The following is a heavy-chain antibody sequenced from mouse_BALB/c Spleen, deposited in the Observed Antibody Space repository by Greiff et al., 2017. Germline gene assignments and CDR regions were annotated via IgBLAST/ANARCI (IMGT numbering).Heavy chain of an antibody. Sequence: VQLQQSGAELVKPGASVKLSCTASGFNIKDTYMHWVKQRPEQGLEWIGRLDPANGNTKYDPKFQGKATITADTSSNTAYLQLSSLTSEDTAVYYCARTTVLATDYWGQGTTRTVAA. CDR1: GFNIKDTY. CDR3: ARTTVLATDY. V-gene: IGHV14-3*02. CDR2: LDPANGNT. D-gene: IGHD1-1*01. J-gene: IGHJ2*01.